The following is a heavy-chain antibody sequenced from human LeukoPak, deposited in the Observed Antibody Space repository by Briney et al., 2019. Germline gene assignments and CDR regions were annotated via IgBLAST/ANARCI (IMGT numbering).Heavy chain of an antibody. CDR2: ISSSSSYI. Sequence: GGSLRLSCAASGFTFSSYSMNWVRQAPGKGLEWVSSISSSSSYIYYADSVKGRFTISRDNAKNSLYLQMNSLRAEDTAVYYCARENTLQYNFDYWGQGTLVTVSS. D-gene: IGHD5-24*01. CDR3: ARENTLQYNFDY. V-gene: IGHV3-21*01. J-gene: IGHJ4*02. CDR1: GFTFSSYS.